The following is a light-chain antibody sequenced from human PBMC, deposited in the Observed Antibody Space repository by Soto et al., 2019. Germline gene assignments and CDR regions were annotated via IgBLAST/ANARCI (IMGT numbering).Light chain of an antibody. J-gene: IGKJ4*01. V-gene: IGKV3D-15*01. CDR2: DIS. CDR1: QSVSSN. CDR3: QQYNDWPLT. Sequence: EIAMTQSPATISVSPCERATLSSRASQSVSSNLAWYQQKTGQAHSLLIYDISARATGIPTRFSGSGSGTEFTLTISSLQSEDFAVYYCQQYNDWPLTFGGGTRWIS.